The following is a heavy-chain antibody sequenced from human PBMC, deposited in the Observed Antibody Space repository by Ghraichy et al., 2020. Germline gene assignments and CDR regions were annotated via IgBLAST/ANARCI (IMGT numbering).Heavy chain of an antibody. CDR2: IRNKANSYTT. Sequence: GGSLRLSCAASGFTFSDHYMDWVRQAPGKGLEWVGRIRNKANSYTTEYAASVKGRFTISRDDSKNSLSLQMNTLKTEDTAVYYCARVTTWPQASLDYWGQGTLVTVSS. CDR3: ARVTTWPQASLDY. D-gene: IGHD1-14*01. J-gene: IGHJ4*02. CDR1: GFTFSDHY. V-gene: IGHV3-72*01.